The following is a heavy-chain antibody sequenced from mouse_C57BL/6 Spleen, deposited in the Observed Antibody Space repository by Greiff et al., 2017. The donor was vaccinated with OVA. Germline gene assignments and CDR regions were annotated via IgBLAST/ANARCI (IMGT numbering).Heavy chain of an antibody. D-gene: IGHD2-1*01. V-gene: IGHV1-59*01. CDR3: ARCAPLYGNYRYAMDY. CDR1: GYTFTSYW. J-gene: IGHJ4*01. Sequence: VQLQQPGAELVRPGTSVKLSCKASGYTFTSYWMHWVKQRPGQGLEWIGVIDPSDSYTNYNQKFKGKATLTVDTSSSTAYMQLSSLTSEDSAVYYGARCAPLYGNYRYAMDYWGQGTSGTVSS. CDR2: IDPSDSYT.